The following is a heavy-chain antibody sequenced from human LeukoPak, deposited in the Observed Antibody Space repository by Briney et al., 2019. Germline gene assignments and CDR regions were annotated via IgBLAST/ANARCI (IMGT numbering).Heavy chain of an antibody. D-gene: IGHD3-9*01. J-gene: IGHJ4*02. Sequence: PGGSLTLSCPASGFTFSSFAMTWLRQAPGKGLEWVSTSNNSGDSTYYGDSVKGRFTISRDNSKQALYLQMNSLRAEDTAVYYCAKDHSSYDILTGYPLTGGQGTLVTVSS. CDR3: AKDHSSYDILTGYPLT. CDR2: SNNSGDST. CDR1: GFTFSSFA. V-gene: IGHV3-23*01.